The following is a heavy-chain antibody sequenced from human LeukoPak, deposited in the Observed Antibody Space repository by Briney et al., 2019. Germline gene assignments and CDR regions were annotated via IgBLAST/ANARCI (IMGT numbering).Heavy chain of an antibody. CDR3: ARHITNSASAFDL. CDR2: IHYNGIN. V-gene: IGHV4-59*08. CDR1: DGSISVYY. Sequence: SETLSLTCTVSDGSISVYYWGWIRQAPGRGLEGIAYIHYNGINNYNPSLKSRAAISVDPSTNQFSLKLTYVTAADTAMYYCARHITNSASAFDLWGRGTLVTVSS. D-gene: IGHD3-10*01. J-gene: IGHJ2*01.